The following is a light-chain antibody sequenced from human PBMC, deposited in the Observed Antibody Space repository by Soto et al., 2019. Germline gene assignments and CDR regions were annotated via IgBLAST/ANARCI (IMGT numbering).Light chain of an antibody. Sequence: QPALTQPPSVSGAPGQRVTISCTGSSSNIGAGYDVHWYQQLPGTVPKLLIYGNSNRPSGVPDRFSGSKSGTSASLAITGLQAEDEADYYCHSYDSSLSGSVFGGGTKVTVL. V-gene: IGLV1-40*01. CDR2: GNS. CDR1: SSNIGAGYD. CDR3: HSYDSSLSGSV. J-gene: IGLJ3*02.